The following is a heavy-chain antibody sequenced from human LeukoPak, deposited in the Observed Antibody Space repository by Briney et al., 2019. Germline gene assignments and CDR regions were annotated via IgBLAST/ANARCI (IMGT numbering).Heavy chain of an antibody. Sequence: ASVNVSCKASGYTFTGYYMHWVRQAPGQGLEWMGWINPNSGGTNYAQKFQGRVTMTRDTSIGTAYMELNRLTYDDTAVYYCGRDRHWNQGNFDYWGQGTLVTVSS. J-gene: IGHJ4*02. CDR2: INPNSGGT. D-gene: IGHD1-1*01. V-gene: IGHV1-2*02. CDR1: GYTFTGYY. CDR3: GRDRHWNQGNFDY.